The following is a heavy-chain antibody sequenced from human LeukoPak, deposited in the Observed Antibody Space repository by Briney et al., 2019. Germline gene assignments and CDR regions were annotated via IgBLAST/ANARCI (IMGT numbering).Heavy chain of an antibody. CDR3: ARHHDNSGYSIDNWG. D-gene: IGHD3-22*01. V-gene: IGHV1-2*02. J-gene: IGHJ4*02. Sequence: ASVKVSCKASGYTFTKFYMHWVRQAPGQGLEWMGWINPVGGGTLYAQNFQGRVTMTRDTSISTAYMELSRLRSDDTAVYYCARHHDNSGYSIDNWGWGQGTLVTVSS. CDR1: GYTFTKFY. CDR2: INPVGGGT.